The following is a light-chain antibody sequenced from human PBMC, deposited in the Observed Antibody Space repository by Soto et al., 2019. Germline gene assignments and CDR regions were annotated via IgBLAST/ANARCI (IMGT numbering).Light chain of an antibody. CDR1: QTISSW. CDR2: KAS. CDR3: HQRSSWPRGT. Sequence: EIMMTQSPSTLSGNVGDRVTITCRASQTISSWLAWYQQKPGKAPKLLIYKASTLKSGVPSRFSGSGSGTDFTLTISSLEPEDFAVYYCHQRSSWPRGTFGQGTKVDI. V-gene: IGKV1-5*03. J-gene: IGKJ1*01.